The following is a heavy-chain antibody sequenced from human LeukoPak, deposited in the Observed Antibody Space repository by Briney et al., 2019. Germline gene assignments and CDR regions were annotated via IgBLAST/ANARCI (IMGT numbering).Heavy chain of an antibody. CDR3: AKSDSTSYNAFDI. CDR1: GFTFSISA. V-gene: IGHV3-23*01. CDR2: ISSSSTST. D-gene: IGHD2/OR15-2a*01. Sequence: GGSLRLSCTASGFTFSISAMSWVRQAPGGGLEWVSSISSSSTSTYYADSVKGRFTVSRDNSKNTLYLQMNSLRAEDTAVYYCAKSDSTSYNAFDIWGQGTMVTVSP. J-gene: IGHJ3*02.